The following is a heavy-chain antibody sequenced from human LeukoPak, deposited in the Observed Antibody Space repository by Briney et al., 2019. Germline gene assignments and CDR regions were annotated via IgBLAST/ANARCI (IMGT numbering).Heavy chain of an antibody. V-gene: IGHV3-7*01. CDR3: ARELSHPNWFDP. J-gene: IGHJ5*02. CDR2: IKQDESEI. CDR1: GFTFSNYW. Sequence: PGGSLRLSCAASGFTFSNYWMTWVRQAPGKGLEWVATIKQDESEIYYVDSVRGRFTISRDNAKNSLYLQMNSLRAEDTAVYYCARELSHPNWFDPWGQGTLVTVSS.